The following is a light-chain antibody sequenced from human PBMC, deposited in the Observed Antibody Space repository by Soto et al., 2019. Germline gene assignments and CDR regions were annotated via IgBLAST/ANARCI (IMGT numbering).Light chain of an antibody. Sequence: DIQLTQSPSFLSASVGDRVTITCRASQGISSYLAWYQQKPGKAPKLLIYAASTLQSGVPSRFSGSGSGTEFTLTISSLQPEDFATYYCQQYGSSLTWTFGQGTKVDIK. J-gene: IGKJ1*01. CDR2: AAS. CDR3: QQYGSSLTWT. CDR1: QGISSY. V-gene: IGKV1-9*01.